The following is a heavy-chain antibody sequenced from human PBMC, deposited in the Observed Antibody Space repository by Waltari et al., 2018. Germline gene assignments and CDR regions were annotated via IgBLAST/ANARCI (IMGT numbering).Heavy chain of an antibody. CDR3: AKDHVVVVPGGMTKVFDY. CDR2: ITYDGSNK. J-gene: IGHJ4*02. Sequence: QVHLVESGGGVVQPGGSLRLSCAASGFIFSSYGMHCVRQAPGKGLEWVAFITYDGSNKYYADSMKGRFTVSRDNSKNTLFLQMNTLRAEDTAVYYCAKDHVVVVPGGMTKVFDYWGQGTLVTVSS. D-gene: IGHD2-2*01. V-gene: IGHV3-30*02. CDR1: GFIFSSYG.